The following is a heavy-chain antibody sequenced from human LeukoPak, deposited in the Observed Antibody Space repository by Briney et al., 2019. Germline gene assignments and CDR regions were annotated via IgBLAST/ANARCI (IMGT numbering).Heavy chain of an antibody. J-gene: IGHJ4*02. Sequence: GASVKVSCKASGYTFTGYYMHWVRQAPGQGLEWMGWINPNSGGTNYAQKFQGWVTMTRDTSISTAYMELSRLRSDDTAVYYCARGLRYFDWLSPYGFDYWGQGTLVTVSS. D-gene: IGHD3-9*01. V-gene: IGHV1-2*04. CDR1: GYTFTGYY. CDR2: INPNSGGT. CDR3: ARGLRYFDWLSPYGFDY.